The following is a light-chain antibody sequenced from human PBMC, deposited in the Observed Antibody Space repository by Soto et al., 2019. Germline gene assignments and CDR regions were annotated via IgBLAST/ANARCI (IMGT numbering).Light chain of an antibody. CDR2: EVS. CDR1: SSDVGGYNY. J-gene: IGLJ1*01. Sequence: QSALTQPASVSGSPGQSITISCTGTSSDVGGYNYVSWYQQHPGKAPKLMIYEVSNRPSGVSNRFSGSKSGNTASLTISGLQAEDDADDYCTSYTSSSNYVFGTGTKVTVL. CDR3: TSYTSSSNYV. V-gene: IGLV2-14*01.